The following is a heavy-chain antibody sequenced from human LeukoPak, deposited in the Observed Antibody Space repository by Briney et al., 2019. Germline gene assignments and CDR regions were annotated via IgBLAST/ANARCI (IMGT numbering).Heavy chain of an antibody. J-gene: IGHJ4*02. CDR3: ARSLGYSSGLGFDY. V-gene: IGHV1-2*04. CDR2: INPNSGGT. CDR1: GYTFTGYY. Sequence: ASVKVSCKASGYTFTGYYMHWVRQAPGQGLEWMGWINPNSGGTNYAQKFQGWVTMTRDTSISTAYMELSRLRSDDTAVYYCARSLGYSSGLGFDYWGQGTLVTVSS. D-gene: IGHD6-19*01.